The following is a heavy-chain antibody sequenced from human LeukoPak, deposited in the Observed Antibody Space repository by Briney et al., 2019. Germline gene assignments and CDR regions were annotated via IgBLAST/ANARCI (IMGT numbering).Heavy chain of an antibody. Sequence: ASVKFSCKASGYTFTGYYMHWKRQAPGQGLELMGWINPNSGGTNYAQKFQGRVTMTRDTSISTAYMELSRLRSDDTAVYYCARARPVTTSDYWGQGTLVTVSS. J-gene: IGHJ4*02. D-gene: IGHD4-11*01. V-gene: IGHV1-2*02. CDR3: ARARPVTTSDY. CDR2: INPNSGGT. CDR1: GYTFTGYY.